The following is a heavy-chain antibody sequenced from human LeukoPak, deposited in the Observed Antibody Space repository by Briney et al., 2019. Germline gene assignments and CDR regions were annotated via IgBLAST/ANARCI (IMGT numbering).Heavy chain of an antibody. Sequence: GGSLRLSCAASEFTFSSYGMHWVRQAPGKGLEWVAFIRYDGSNKYYADSVKGRFTISRDNSKNTLYLQMNSLRAEDTAVYYCAKDGEIYGSGSYYKFDYWGQGTLVTVSS. J-gene: IGHJ4*02. V-gene: IGHV3-30*02. D-gene: IGHD3-10*01. CDR1: EFTFSSYG. CDR2: IRYDGSNK. CDR3: AKDGEIYGSGSYYKFDY.